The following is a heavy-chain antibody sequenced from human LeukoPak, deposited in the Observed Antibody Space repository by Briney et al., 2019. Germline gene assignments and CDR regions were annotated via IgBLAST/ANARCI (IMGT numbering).Heavy chain of an antibody. J-gene: IGHJ5*02. CDR2: IYSGGPT. CDR1: EFTVGKHY. D-gene: IGHD2-2*01. V-gene: IGHV3-53*01. Sequence: GGSLTLSCEASEFTVGKHYVAWVRQAPGRGLEWLSVIYSGGPTYYADSVKGRFTISRDNSKNTVFLQMNSLRVEDTALYYCAREVRYVLDLWGQGTLVTVSS. CDR3: AREVRYVLDL.